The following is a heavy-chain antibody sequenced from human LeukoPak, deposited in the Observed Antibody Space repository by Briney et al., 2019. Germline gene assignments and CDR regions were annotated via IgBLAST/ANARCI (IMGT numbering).Heavy chain of an antibody. V-gene: IGHV5-51*01. CDR1: GYSFSSYW. CDR3: ARYYGSGAGY. CDR2: IYPSDSDT. Sequence: GEALQISCKGSGYSFSSYWIAWVRPMPGKGLEWMGIIYPSDSDTRYSPSFEGQVTISVDKSISTAFLQWSSLRASDTAMYYCARYYGSGAGYWGQGTLVTVSS. D-gene: IGHD3-10*01. J-gene: IGHJ4*02.